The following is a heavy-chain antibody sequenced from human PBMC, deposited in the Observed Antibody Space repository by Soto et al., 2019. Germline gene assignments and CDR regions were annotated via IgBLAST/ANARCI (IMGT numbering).Heavy chain of an antibody. Sequence: HLQLQEPGPGLAEPSETLLLTCTVSGGSISSIPYYLAWIRQPPGKGLQWIGNIYYNGNTFYNPSLKTRVAISIDTSKNQSSLRLSSVTASDTAVYYCARHGPLTNNWNQLNCWGQGTLVTVSS. CDR2: IYYNGNT. CDR1: GGSISSIPYY. D-gene: IGHD1-1*01. J-gene: IGHJ4*02. CDR3: ARHGPLTNNWNQLNC. V-gene: IGHV4-39*01.